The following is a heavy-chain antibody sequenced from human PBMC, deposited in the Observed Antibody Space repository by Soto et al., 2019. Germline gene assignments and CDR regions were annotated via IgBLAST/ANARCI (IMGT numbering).Heavy chain of an antibody. CDR1: GGSISSYY. J-gene: IGHJ4*02. V-gene: IGHV4-59*12. Sequence: SETLSLTCTVSGGSISSYYWSWIRQPPGKGLEWIGYIYYSGSTNYNPSLKSRVMISVDTAKTQFSLNVTSVTAADTAVYYCAREVGYYSATRRNLYFDYWGPGTLVTVSS. CDR2: IYYSGST. CDR3: AREVGYYSATRRNLYFDY. D-gene: IGHD2-2*01.